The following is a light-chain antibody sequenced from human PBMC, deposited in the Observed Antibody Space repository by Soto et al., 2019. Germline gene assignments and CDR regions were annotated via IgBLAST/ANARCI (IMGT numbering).Light chain of an antibody. Sequence: QSVLTQSPSASASLGASVKLTCTLTNGHSSYAIAWHQQLPEKGPRYLMKLNSDGSHSKGDGIPDRFSGSSSGAERYLTISSLQSEDEADYYCQTWGTGPFVFGTGTKFTVL. CDR2: LNSDGSH. V-gene: IGLV4-69*01. CDR3: QTWGTGPFV. CDR1: NGHSSYA. J-gene: IGLJ1*01.